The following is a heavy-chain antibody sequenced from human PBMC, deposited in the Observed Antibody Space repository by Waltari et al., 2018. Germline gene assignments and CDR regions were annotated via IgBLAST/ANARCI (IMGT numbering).Heavy chain of an antibody. D-gene: IGHD6-13*01. CDR2: IYYSGST. CDR1: GGSISSSSYY. Sequence: QLQLQESGPGLVKPSETLSLTCTVSGGSISSSSYYWGWIRQPPGKGLEWIGSIYYSGSTYYNPSLKSRVTISVDTSKNQFSLKLSSVTAADTAVYYCAREEGRSGWFPWGQGTLVTVSS. CDR3: AREEGRSGWFP. V-gene: IGHV4-39*07. J-gene: IGHJ4*02.